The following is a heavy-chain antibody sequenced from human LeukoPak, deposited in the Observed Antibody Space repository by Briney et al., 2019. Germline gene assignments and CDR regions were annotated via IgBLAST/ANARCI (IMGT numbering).Heavy chain of an antibody. CDR3: SIVATRGPVDC. Sequence: GGSLRLSCAASGFTFSNAWMSWVRQAPGKGLEWVAFISSDGDTIFYADSVKGRFTISRDNAKNSLFMQMNSLRDEDTAVYYCSIVATRGPVDCWGQGTLVTVSS. CDR2: ISSDGDTI. D-gene: IGHD5-12*01. CDR1: GFTFSNAW. V-gene: IGHV3-48*02. J-gene: IGHJ4*02.